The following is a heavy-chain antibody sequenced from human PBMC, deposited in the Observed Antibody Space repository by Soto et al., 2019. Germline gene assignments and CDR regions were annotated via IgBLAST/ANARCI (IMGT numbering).Heavy chain of an antibody. Sequence: GGSLRLSCAASGFTFSGYYMSWIRQASGKGLEWVSYISSSSSYTNYADSVKGRFTISRDNAKNSLYLQMNSLRAEDTAVYYCARDGYYDSSGYYYGAFDIWGQGIMVTV. V-gene: IGHV3-11*06. CDR1: GFTFSGYY. CDR3: ARDGYYDSSGYYYGAFDI. CDR2: ISSSSSYT. D-gene: IGHD3-22*01. J-gene: IGHJ3*02.